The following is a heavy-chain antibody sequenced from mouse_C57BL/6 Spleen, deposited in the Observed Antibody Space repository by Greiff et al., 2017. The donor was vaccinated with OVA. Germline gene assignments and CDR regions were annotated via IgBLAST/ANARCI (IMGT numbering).Heavy chain of an antibody. D-gene: IGHD2-4*01. CDR1: GYSITSGYY. CDR3: ARGFYYDYDGGFAY. CDR2: ISYDGSN. J-gene: IGHJ3*01. V-gene: IGHV3-6*01. Sequence: VQLKESGPGLVKPSQSLSLTCSVTGYSITSGYYWNWIRQFPGNKLEWMGYISYDGSNNYNPSLKNRISITRDTSKNQFFLKLNSVTTEDTATYYCARGFYYDYDGGFAYWGQGTLVTVSA.